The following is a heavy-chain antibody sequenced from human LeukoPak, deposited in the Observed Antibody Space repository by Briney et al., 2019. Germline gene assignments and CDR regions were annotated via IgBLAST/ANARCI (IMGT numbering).Heavy chain of an antibody. Sequence: SETLSLTCTVSGNSISSSSYYWVWVRQPPGKGLEWIGEIYHSGSTNYNPSLKSRVTISVDKSKNQFSLKLSSVTAADTAVYYCARGDYGDYPGAFDIWGQGTMVTVSS. CDR1: GNSISSSSYY. CDR2: IYHSGST. V-gene: IGHV4-39*07. CDR3: ARGDYGDYPGAFDI. D-gene: IGHD4-17*01. J-gene: IGHJ3*02.